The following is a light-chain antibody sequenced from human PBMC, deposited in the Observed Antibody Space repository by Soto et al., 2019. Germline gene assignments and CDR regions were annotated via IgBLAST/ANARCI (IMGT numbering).Light chain of an antibody. CDR3: QQYSSSPS. V-gene: IGKV3D-15*01. CDR2: DAS. CDR1: QSVSSY. J-gene: IGKJ5*01. Sequence: TVLKYSLPTLSWSKKESATRSCRASQSVSSYLAWYQQKPGQAPRLLIYDASNRATGIPARFSGRGSGTEFTLTINNLQSEDFAVYYCQQYSSSPSSGQGTRLE.